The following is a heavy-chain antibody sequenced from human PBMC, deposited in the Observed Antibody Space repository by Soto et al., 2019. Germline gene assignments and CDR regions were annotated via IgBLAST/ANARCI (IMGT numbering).Heavy chain of an antibody. Sequence: QVQLVESGGGVVQPGRSLRLSCAASGFTFSSYGMHWVRQAPGKGLEWVAVIWYDGSNKYYADSVKGRFTISRDNSKNTLYLQMNSLRAEDMAVYYCSRDLEAAAGTFSYWGQGTLVTVSS. CDR3: SRDLEAAAGTFSY. CDR1: GFTFSSYG. J-gene: IGHJ4*02. D-gene: IGHD6-13*01. V-gene: IGHV3-33*01. CDR2: IWYDGSNK.